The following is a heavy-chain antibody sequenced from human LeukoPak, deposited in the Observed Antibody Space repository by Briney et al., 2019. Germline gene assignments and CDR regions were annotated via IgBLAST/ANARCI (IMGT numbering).Heavy chain of an antibody. J-gene: IGHJ3*02. CDR1: GGSISGYY. CDR2: NYYSGST. CDR3: ARGNWPPAFDI. V-gene: IGHV4-59*01. D-gene: IGHD1-1*01. Sequence: SETLSLTCTVSGGSISGYYWTWIRQPPGKGLEWIGFNYYSGSTNHNSSLKSRVTISVDTSKNHFSLKLSSVTATDTAIYYCARGNWPPAFDIWGQGTLVTVSS.